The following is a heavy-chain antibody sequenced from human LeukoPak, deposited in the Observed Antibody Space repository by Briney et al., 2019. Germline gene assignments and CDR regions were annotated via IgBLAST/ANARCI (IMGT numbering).Heavy chain of an antibody. CDR2: ISYNGSNK. CDR1: GFTFSRYG. J-gene: IGHJ4*02. CDR3: AKDGTGTTDY. D-gene: IGHD1-7*01. Sequence: QTGRSLSLTCAASGFTFSRYGMHWIRQAPGKGLKWVAAISYNGSNKYYADSVKGRFTISRDTSKDTLYLQMDSLRAEDTAVYYCAKDGTGTTDYWGQGTLVTVSS. V-gene: IGHV3-30*18.